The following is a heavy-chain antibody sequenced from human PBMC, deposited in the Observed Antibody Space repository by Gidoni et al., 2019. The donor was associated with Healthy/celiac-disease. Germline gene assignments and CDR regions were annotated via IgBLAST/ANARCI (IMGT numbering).Heavy chain of an antibody. CDR1: GYSFTSYW. Sequence: EVQLVQSGAEVKKPGESLRISCKGSGYSFTSYWISWVRQMPGKGLEWMGRIDPSDSYTNYSPSFQGHVTISADKSISTAYLQWSSLKASDTAMYYCARHRLVSWLTGTTYYYYYGMDVWGQGTTVTVSS. CDR3: ARHRLVSWLTGTTYYYYYGMDV. V-gene: IGHV5-10-1*03. CDR2: IDPSDSYT. D-gene: IGHD1-20*01. J-gene: IGHJ6*02.